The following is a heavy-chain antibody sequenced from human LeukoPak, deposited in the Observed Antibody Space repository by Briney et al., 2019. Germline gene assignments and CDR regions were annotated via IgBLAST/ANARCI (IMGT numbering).Heavy chain of an antibody. J-gene: IGHJ5*01. CDR1: GDSISSGNYY. CDR2: IYISGTTTT. Sequence: SETLSLTCTVSGDSISSGNYYWSWIRQPAGKGLEWIGRIYISGTTTTTYNSSLKSRLTISIDTSKNQFSLRLSSVTAADTAVYYCAREQRLRDNNWFDSWGQGALVTVSS. V-gene: IGHV4-61*02. D-gene: IGHD6-25*01. CDR3: AREQRLRDNNWFDS.